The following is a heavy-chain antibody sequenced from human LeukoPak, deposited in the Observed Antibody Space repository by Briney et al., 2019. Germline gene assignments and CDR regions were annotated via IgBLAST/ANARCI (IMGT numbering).Heavy chain of an antibody. CDR2: ISSSSSYI. D-gene: IGHD2-2*01. Sequence: PGGSLRLSCAASGFTFSSYSMNWVRQAPGKGLEWVSSISSSSSYIYYADSVKGRFTISRDNAKNSLYLQMNSLRAEDTAVYYCARDPPVVPAATVIGDDYWGQGTLVTVSS. J-gene: IGHJ4*02. V-gene: IGHV3-21*01. CDR3: ARDPPVVPAATVIGDDY. CDR1: GFTFSSYS.